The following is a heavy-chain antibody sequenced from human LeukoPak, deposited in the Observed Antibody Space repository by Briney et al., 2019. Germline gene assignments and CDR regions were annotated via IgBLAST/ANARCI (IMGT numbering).Heavy chain of an antibody. CDR2: IYSGGST. CDR1: GFTFSSNY. J-gene: IGHJ3*02. D-gene: IGHD3-10*01. V-gene: IGHV3-53*01. Sequence: GGSLRLSCAASGFTFSSNYMSWVRQAPGKGLEWVSVIYSGGSTYYADSVKGGFTISRDNSKNTLYLQMNSLRAEDTAVYYCARDYYGSGTNASDAFDIWGQGTMVTVSS. CDR3: ARDYYGSGTNASDAFDI.